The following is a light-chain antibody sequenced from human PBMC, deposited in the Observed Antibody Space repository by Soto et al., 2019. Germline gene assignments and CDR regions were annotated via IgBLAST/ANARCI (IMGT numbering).Light chain of an antibody. CDR2: AAS. Sequence: DIQMTQSPSSLSASVGDRVTITCRASQSISDYLNWYQQKPGKAPKLLIHAASSLQSGVPSRFSGSGSGTDFTLTISSLQPEDFATYYCHPSYNTLLYTFGQGTKLEIK. J-gene: IGKJ2*01. V-gene: IGKV1-39*01. CDR3: HPSYNTLLYT. CDR1: QSISDY.